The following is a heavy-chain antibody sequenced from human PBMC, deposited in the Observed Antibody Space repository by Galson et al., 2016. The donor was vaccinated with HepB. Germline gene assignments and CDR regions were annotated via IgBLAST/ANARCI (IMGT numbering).Heavy chain of an antibody. CDR1: GYSFTNYW. Sequence: QSGAEVKKPGESLKISCEGSGYSFTNYWIGWVRQMPGKGLEWMGIISPGDSNTGYSPSFQGQVTISVDKSINTASLQSSSLKASDTATYYCARLNDVYIGYGHFDSWGQGTLVIVSS. CDR2: ISPGDSNT. CDR3: ARLNDVYIGYGHFDS. V-gene: IGHV5-51*01. J-gene: IGHJ4*02. D-gene: IGHD5-12*01.